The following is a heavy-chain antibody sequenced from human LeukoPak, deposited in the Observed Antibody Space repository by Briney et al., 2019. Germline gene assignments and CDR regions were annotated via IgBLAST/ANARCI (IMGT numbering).Heavy chain of an antibody. V-gene: IGHV2-5*02. J-gene: IGHJ4*02. CDR1: GFSLSTSGVG. D-gene: IGHD3-22*01. CDR3: ARSPAYYYESSGYYHY. CDR2: IYWDDDK. Sequence: SGPTLVNPTQTLTLTCTFSGFSLSTSGVGVGWIRQPPGKALEWLALIYWDDDKRYRPSLKSRLTITKDTSKNQVVLTMTNIDPVDTGTYYCARSPAYYYESSGYYHYWGQGTLDTVSS.